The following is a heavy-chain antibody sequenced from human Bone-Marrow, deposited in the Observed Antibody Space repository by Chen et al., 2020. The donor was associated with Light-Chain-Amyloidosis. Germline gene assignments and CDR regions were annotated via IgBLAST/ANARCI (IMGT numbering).Heavy chain of an antibody. V-gene: IGHV1-3*04. J-gene: IGHJ6*02. CDR1: GYPFTNYV. D-gene: IGHD2-15*01. Sequence: QVQLVQSGAEVKKPGASVKVSCKASGYPFTNYVIHWVRQAPGQRLEWMGWINTANGYTKYSQKFQGRVTINRDTSASTAYMEVSSLRFEDTAVYYCARTPDATHYYYGMDVWGQGTTVTVSS. CDR2: INTANGYT. CDR3: ARTPDATHYYYGMDV.